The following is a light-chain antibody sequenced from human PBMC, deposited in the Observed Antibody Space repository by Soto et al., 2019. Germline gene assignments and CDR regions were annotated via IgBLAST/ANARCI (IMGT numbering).Light chain of an antibody. V-gene: IGLV3-10*01. CDR2: GDN. J-gene: IGLJ2*01. CDR1: ALPKKN. CDR3: YSTDSSNSRGV. Sequence: SYELTQPPSVSVSPGQTARITCSGDALPKKNAYWYQQRSGQAPVLVIYGDNKRPSVIPERFSVSSSGTVATLTISGAQVEDEADYFCYSTDSSNSRGVFGGGTKVTVL.